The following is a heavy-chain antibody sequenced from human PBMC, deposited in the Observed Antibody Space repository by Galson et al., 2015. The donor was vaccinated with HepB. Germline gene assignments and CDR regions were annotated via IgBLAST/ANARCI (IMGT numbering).Heavy chain of an antibody. Sequence: SLRLSCAASGFTFSNFNMNWVRQAPGKGLEWVSYISSSSIPIYYADSVKGRFTISRDNAKNSLYLQMNNLRDEDTAVYYCSTAVPRTAGVFHIWGQGTMVTVSS. CDR2: ISSSSIPI. CDR3: STAVPRTAGVFHI. CDR1: GFTFSNFN. J-gene: IGHJ3*02. D-gene: IGHD1-14*01. V-gene: IGHV3-48*02.